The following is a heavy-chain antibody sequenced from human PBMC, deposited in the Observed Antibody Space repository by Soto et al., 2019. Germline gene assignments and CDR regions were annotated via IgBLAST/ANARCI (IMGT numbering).Heavy chain of an antibody. CDR1: GYTFTSYG. CDR3: ARDLTGYCSGGSCYSIPYYFDY. D-gene: IGHD2-15*01. V-gene: IGHV1-18*01. J-gene: IGHJ4*02. CDR2: ISAYNGNT. Sequence: ASVKVSWKASGYTFTSYGISWRRLATGQGLEWMGWISAYNGNTNYAQKLQGRVTMTTDTSTSTAYMELRSLRSDDTAVYYCARDLTGYCSGGSCYSIPYYFDYWGQGTLVTVSS.